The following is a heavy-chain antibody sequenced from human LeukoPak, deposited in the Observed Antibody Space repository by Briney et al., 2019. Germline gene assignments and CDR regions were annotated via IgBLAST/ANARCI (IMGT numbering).Heavy chain of an antibody. V-gene: IGHV3-74*01. CDR3: ASITDPAMVTDYYGMDV. Sequence: GGSLRLSCAASGFTFSSYWMHWVRQAPGKGLVWVSRINSDGSSTSYADSVKGRFTISRDNAKNTLYLQVNSLRAEDTAVYYCASITDPAMVTDYYGMDVWGQGTTVTVSS. J-gene: IGHJ6*02. D-gene: IGHD5-18*01. CDR1: GFTFSSYW. CDR2: INSDGSST.